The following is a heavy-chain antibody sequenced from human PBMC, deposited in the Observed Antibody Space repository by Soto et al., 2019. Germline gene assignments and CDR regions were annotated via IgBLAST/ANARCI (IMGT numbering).Heavy chain of an antibody. CDR1: GDSVSSNSAT. D-gene: IGHD4-17*01. CDR2: TYYRSKWYN. CDR3: ARDQYGDYDYYYYGMAV. Sequence: SQTLSLTCAISGDSVSSNSATWNWFRQSPSRGLEWLGRTYYRSKWYNDYAVSVKSRITINPDTSKNQFSLQLNSVTPEDTAVYYCARDQYGDYDYYYYGMAVRGQGTTVTVSS. V-gene: IGHV6-1*01. J-gene: IGHJ6*02.